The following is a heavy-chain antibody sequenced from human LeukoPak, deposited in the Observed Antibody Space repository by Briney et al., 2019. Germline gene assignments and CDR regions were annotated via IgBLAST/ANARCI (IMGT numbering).Heavy chain of an antibody. CDR3: ARHLRPKQQLDY. CDR2: IYYSGST. D-gene: IGHD6-13*01. J-gene: IGHJ4*02. V-gene: IGHV4-61*05. CDR1: GGSIASSSNY. Sequence: SETLSLTCAVSGGSIASSSNYWVWIRQPPGEGLEWIGYIYYSGSTNYNPSLKSRVTISVDTSKNQFSLKLSSVTAADTAVYYCARHLRPKQQLDYWGQGTLVTVSS.